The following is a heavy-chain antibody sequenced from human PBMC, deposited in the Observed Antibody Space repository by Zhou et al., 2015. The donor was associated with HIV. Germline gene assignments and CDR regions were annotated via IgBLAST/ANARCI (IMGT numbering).Heavy chain of an antibody. CDR2: FIPMFGTA. J-gene: IGHJ6*02. Sequence: QVQLVQSWAEVKEPGSSVKVSCMASGGTFRNYAISWVRQAPGQGLEWMGGFIPMFGTAQTAQRFQGRVTLTADESSITSYMEVSSLRFDDTAVYYCAREAYCTHTVCPRYYYYGMDVWGQGTTVTVSS. CDR3: AREAYCTHTVCPRYYYYGMDV. CDR1: GGTFRNYA. D-gene: IGHD2-8*01. V-gene: IGHV1-69*01.